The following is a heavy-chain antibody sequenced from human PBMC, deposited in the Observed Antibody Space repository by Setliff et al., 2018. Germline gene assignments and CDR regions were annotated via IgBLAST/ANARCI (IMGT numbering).Heavy chain of an antibody. CDR2: IIPIFGTA. D-gene: IGHD3-3*01. Sequence: GASVKVSCKASGGTFSSYAISWVRQAPGQGLEWMGRIIPIFGTANYAQKFQGRVTITADKSTSTAYMELSSLRSEDTAVYCCARAGFDAISNGLDYWGQGTLVTVS. CDR1: GGTFSSYA. J-gene: IGHJ4*02. CDR3: ARAGFDAISNGLDY. V-gene: IGHV1-69*06.